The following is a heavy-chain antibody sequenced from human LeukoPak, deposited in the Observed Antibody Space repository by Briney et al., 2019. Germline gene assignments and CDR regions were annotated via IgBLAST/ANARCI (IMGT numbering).Heavy chain of an antibody. V-gene: IGHV1-2*02. CDR2: INPNSGGT. CDR1: GYTFTGYY. Sequence: GASVKVSCKASGYTFTGYYMHWVRQAPGQGLEWMGWINPNSGGTNYAQKFQGRVTMTRDTSISTAYMELSRLRSDDTAVYYCARNGVYCSSTSCSSYYYYYMDVWGKGTTVTVSS. CDR3: ARNGVYCSSTSCSSYYYYYMDV. D-gene: IGHD2-2*01. J-gene: IGHJ6*03.